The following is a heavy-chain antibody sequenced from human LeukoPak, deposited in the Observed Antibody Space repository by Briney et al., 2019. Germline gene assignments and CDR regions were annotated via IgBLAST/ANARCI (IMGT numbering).Heavy chain of an antibody. CDR3: ARTMTTVMPRADWFDP. CDR1: GDSFSSNSAA. CDR2: TYYRSKWYN. Sequence: SQTLSLTCAISGDSFSSNSAAWDWVRQSPSRGLEWLGRTYYRSKWYNDYAVSVKSRITINPDTSKNQFSLQLNSVTPEDTAVYYCARTMTTVMPRADWFDPWGQGTLVTVSS. D-gene: IGHD4-11*01. V-gene: IGHV6-1*01. J-gene: IGHJ5*02.